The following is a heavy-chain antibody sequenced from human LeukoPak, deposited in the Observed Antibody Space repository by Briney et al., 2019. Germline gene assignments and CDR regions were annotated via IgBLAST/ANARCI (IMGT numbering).Heavy chain of an antibody. D-gene: IGHD3-22*01. V-gene: IGHV1-46*01. Sequence: ASVKVSCKASGYTFTSYYMHWVRQAPGQGLEWMGMINPSGGSTSYAQKFQGRVTMTRDTSTSTVYMELSSLRSEDTAVYYCARMSDSSGYYKNFDYWGQGTLVTVSS. J-gene: IGHJ4*02. CDR2: INPSGGST. CDR1: GYTFTSYY. CDR3: ARMSDSSGYYKNFDY.